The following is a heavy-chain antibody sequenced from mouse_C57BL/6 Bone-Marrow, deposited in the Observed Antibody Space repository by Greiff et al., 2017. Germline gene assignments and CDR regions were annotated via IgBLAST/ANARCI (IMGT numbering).Heavy chain of an antibody. Sequence: QVQLQQSGAELVRPGASVKLSCKASGYTFTSYGISWVKQRAGQGLEWIGEIYPRSGNTYYNEKFKGKATLTADKSSSPAYLELRSLTSEDSAVYFCATLGSTSYAMDYWGQGTSVTVSS. V-gene: IGHV1-81*01. CDR2: IYPRSGNT. J-gene: IGHJ4*01. D-gene: IGHD1-1*01. CDR1: GYTFTSYG. CDR3: ATLGSTSYAMDY.